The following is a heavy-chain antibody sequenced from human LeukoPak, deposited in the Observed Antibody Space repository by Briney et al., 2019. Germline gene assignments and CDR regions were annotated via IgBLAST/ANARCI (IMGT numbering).Heavy chain of an antibody. Sequence: GGSLRLSCAASGFTFSSYSMNWVRQAPGKGLEWVSYISSSSTIYYADSVKGRFTISRDNAENSLYLQMNSLRDEDTAVYYCARDGMVRGVIIWDAFDIWGQGTMVTVSS. CDR3: ARDGMVRGVIIWDAFDI. CDR1: GFTFSSYS. J-gene: IGHJ3*02. V-gene: IGHV3-48*02. CDR2: ISSSSTI. D-gene: IGHD3-10*01.